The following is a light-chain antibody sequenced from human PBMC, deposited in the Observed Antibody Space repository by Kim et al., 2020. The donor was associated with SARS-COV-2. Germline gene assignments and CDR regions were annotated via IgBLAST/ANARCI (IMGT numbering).Light chain of an antibody. CDR3: QQYNNRPLT. Sequence: EIVMTQSPATLSVSPGERVTLSCRASQGVDSKLAWYQQKPGQAPRLLIFGASARAPGIPAKFSGSESGTEFTLTISSLQSEDLAIYYCQQYNNRPLTFGQGTRLEIK. J-gene: IGKJ5*01. V-gene: IGKV3-15*01. CDR1: QGVDSK. CDR2: GAS.